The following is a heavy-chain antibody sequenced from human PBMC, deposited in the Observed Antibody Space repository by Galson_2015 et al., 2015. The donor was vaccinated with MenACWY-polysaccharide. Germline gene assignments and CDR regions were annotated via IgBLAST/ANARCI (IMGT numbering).Heavy chain of an antibody. Sequence: ETLSRAYAVSDSSVRSGYFWGWLRQPPGEGLEGIASIFHSGTTYDNPSLKSRVTIAVDTSMNQFALNVSSVTAAVTAVHYCARVEKYSGSFYILYWGQGTLVTVSS. D-gene: IGHD1-26*01. CDR1: DSSVRSGYF. CDR2: IFHSGTT. J-gene: IGHJ4*02. V-gene: IGHV4-38-2*01. CDR3: ARVEKYSGSFYILY.